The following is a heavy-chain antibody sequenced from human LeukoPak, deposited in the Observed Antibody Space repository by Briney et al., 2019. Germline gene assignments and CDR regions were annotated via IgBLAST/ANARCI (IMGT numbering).Heavy chain of an antibody. D-gene: IGHD6-6*01. Sequence: GGSLRLSCAASGFTFSSYGMHWVRQAPGKGLEWVAVIWYDGSNKYYADSVKGRFTISRDNSKNTLDLQMSSLRAEDTAVYYCARGGSSPPEYWGQGTLVTVSS. CDR3: ARGGSSPPEY. J-gene: IGHJ4*02. V-gene: IGHV3-33*01. CDR2: IWYDGSNK. CDR1: GFTFSSYG.